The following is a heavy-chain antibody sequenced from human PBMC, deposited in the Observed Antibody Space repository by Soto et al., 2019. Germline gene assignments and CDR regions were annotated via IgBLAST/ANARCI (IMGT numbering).Heavy chain of an antibody. CDR1: GFTFSSYA. CDR3: AKAAMIVVVITKGGDAFDI. D-gene: IGHD3-22*01. CDR2: ISGSGGST. J-gene: IGHJ3*02. V-gene: IGHV3-23*01. Sequence: GGSLRLSCAASGFTFSSYAMSWVRQAPGKGLEWVSAISGSGGSTYYADSVKGRFTISRDNSKNTLYLQMNSLRAEDTAVYYCAKAAMIVVVITKGGDAFDIWGQGTMVTVSS.